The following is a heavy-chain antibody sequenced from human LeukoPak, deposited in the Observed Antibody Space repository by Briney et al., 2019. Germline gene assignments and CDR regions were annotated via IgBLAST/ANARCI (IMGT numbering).Heavy chain of an antibody. CDR2: ISRSGNTI. CDR1: GFTFSSYE. CDR3: ARVGLRFAFDI. D-gene: IGHD3-10*01. V-gene: IGHV3-48*03. J-gene: IGHJ3*02. Sequence: GGSLRLSCAASGFTFSSYEMNWVRQAPGKGLERVSYISRSGNTIYYADSVKGRFTISRDNAKTSLYLKMNSLRAEDTAVYYCARVGLRFAFDIWGQGTMVTVSS.